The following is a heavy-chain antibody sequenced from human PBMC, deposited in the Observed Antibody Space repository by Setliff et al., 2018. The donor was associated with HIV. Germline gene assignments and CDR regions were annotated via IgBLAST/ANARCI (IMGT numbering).Heavy chain of an antibody. V-gene: IGHV4-34*01. Sequence: ETLSLTCAVYGGSFSGYYWSWIRQPPGKGLEWIGEINHSGSTNYNPSLKSRVTISVDTSKNQFSLKLSSVTAADTAVYYCARDSTTSLDYWGQGTLVTVSS. D-gene: IGHD1-1*01. CDR1: GGSFSGYY. CDR3: ARDSTTSLDY. J-gene: IGHJ4*02. CDR2: INHSGST.